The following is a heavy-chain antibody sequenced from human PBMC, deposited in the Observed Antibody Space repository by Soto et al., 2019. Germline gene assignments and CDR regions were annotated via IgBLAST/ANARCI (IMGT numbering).Heavy chain of an antibody. CDR2: ISGSGFKK. J-gene: IGHJ5*02. D-gene: IGHD1-26*01. V-gene: IGHV3-23*01. CDR1: GFIFENFG. CDR3: AKNQGVELVPLATVDWFDP. Sequence: LRLSCAASGFIFENFGMSWVRQAPGKGLEWISSISGSGFKKYYADSVKGRSTISRDNFKSTVYLELNNLSAEDTAVYHCAKNQGVELVPLATVDWFDPWGQGSVVTVPQ.